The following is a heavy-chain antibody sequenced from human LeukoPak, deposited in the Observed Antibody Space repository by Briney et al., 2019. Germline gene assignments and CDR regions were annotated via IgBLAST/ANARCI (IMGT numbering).Heavy chain of an antibody. Sequence: KSGGSLRLSCAASGFTFSSYNMNWVRQAPGKGLEWVSSISSSGSYIYYTDSIKGRFTISRDNAKNSLYLQMNSLRAEDTAVYYCAREDDYGMDVWGQGTTVTVSS. V-gene: IGHV3-21*01. CDR1: GFTFSSYN. CDR3: AREDDYGMDV. CDR2: ISSSGSYI. J-gene: IGHJ6*02.